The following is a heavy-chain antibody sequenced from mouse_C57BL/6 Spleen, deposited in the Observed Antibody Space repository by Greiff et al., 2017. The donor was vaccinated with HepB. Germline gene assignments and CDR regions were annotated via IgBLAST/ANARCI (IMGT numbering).Heavy chain of an antibody. CDR2: IYPGSGNT. J-gene: IGHJ3*01. Sequence: VQVVESGAELVRPGASVKLSCKASGYTFTDYYINWVKQRPGQGLEWIARIYPGSGNTYYNEKVKGKATLTADKSSSTAYMQLSSLTSEDSAVYFCSREDLIYWGQGTLVTVSA. CDR3: SREDLIY. V-gene: IGHV1-76*01. CDR1: GYTFTDYY.